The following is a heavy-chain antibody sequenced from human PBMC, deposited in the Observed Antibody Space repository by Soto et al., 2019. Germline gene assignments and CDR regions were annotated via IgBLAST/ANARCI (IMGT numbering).Heavy chain of an antibody. CDR3: ARGGDYYDSSGNWYFDL. D-gene: IGHD3-22*01. Sequence: QVQLVQSGAEVKKPGASVKVSCKASGYTFTGYYMHWVRQAPGQGLEWMGWINPNSGGTNYAQKFQGWVTMTRDTSRSTAYMELSRLRSDDTAVYYCARGGDYYDSSGNWYFDLWGRGTLVTVSS. CDR2: INPNSGGT. J-gene: IGHJ2*01. CDR1: GYTFTGYY. V-gene: IGHV1-2*04.